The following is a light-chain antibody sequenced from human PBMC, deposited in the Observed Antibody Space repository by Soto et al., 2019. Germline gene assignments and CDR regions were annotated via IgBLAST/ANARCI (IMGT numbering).Light chain of an antibody. J-gene: IGLJ2*01. CDR2: EGS. CDR3: CSYAVSSTFVV. V-gene: IGLV2-23*03. CDR1: SSDVGNYNL. Sequence: QSALTQPASVSGSPGQSITISCTGTSSDVGNYNLVSWYQQHPGKAPKLMIYEGSKRPSGVSNRFAGSKSGNTASLTISGLQAEDEADYYCCSYAVSSTFVVFGGGTKLTVL.